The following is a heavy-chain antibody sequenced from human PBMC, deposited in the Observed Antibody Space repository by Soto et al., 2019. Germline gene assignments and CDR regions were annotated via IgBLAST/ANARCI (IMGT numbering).Heavy chain of an antibody. J-gene: IGHJ6*02. CDR2: ISYDGSNK. CDR1: GFTFSSYG. Sequence: HLGGSLRLSCAASGFTFSSYGMHWVRQAPGKGLEWVAVISYDGSNKYCADSVKGRFTISRDNSKNALYLQMNSLRAEDTAVYYCAKDLPPYGSGGMDVWGQGTTVTVSS. V-gene: IGHV3-30*18. D-gene: IGHD3-10*01. CDR3: AKDLPPYGSGGMDV.